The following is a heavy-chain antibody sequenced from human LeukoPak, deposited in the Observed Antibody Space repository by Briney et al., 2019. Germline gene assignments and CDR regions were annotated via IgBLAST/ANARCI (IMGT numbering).Heavy chain of an antibody. V-gene: IGHV6-1*01. J-gene: IGHJ3*02. D-gene: IGHD5-18*01. CDR3: VRGGQGDGHSADEGFDI. CDR1: GDSVFSNSS. Sequence: SQTLSLTCAISGDSVFSNSSWNWIRQSPSRGLGWLGRTYYRSKWYNDYGVSVKSPTTINPDTSKNHFSLQLSSVTPEDTAVYYCVRGGQGDGHSADEGFDIWGQGTMVTVS. CDR2: TYYRSKWYN.